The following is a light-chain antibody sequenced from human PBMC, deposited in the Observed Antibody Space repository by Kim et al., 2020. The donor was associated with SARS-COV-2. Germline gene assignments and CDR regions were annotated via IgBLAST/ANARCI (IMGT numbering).Light chain of an antibody. V-gene: IGKV1-33*01. CDR2: DAT. Sequence: DIQMTQSPSSLSAPIGDRVSITCQASQDITTDLTWYQHKPGRAPRLLIYDATTLETGVPPRFSGTGSGKDFTFTISNLQPEDGGTYYCQQYDTLPLSFGGGTKVDIK. J-gene: IGKJ4*01. CDR3: QQYDTLPLS. CDR1: QDITTD.